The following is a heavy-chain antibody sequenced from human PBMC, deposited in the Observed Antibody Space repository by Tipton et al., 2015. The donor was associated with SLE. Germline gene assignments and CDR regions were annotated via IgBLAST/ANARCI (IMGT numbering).Heavy chain of an antibody. D-gene: IGHD2-15*01. J-gene: IGHJ4*02. Sequence: TLSLTCAVYGGSFSGYYWSWIRQPPGKGLEWSGEINHSGSTNYNPSLKSRVTISVDTSKNQFSLKLSSVTAADTAVYYCAGAWQGYCSGGTCYVLDYWGQGTLVTVSS. CDR1: GGSFSGYY. CDR2: INHSGST. CDR3: AGAWQGYCSGGTCYVLDY. V-gene: IGHV4-34*01.